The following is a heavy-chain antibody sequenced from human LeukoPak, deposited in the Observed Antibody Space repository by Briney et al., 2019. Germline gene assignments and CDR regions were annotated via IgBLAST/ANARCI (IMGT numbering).Heavy chain of an antibody. Sequence: GGSLRLSCAASGFTFSTYGMHWVRQAPGKGLEWVAVILFDGNNKYYADSVKGRFTISRDNSKNTLYLQMNSLRAEDTAVYYCARDGLRTYYYGSGSQIDYWGQGTLVTVSS. D-gene: IGHD3-10*01. V-gene: IGHV3-33*05. J-gene: IGHJ4*02. CDR1: GFTFSTYG. CDR2: ILFDGNNK. CDR3: ARDGLRTYYYGSGSQIDY.